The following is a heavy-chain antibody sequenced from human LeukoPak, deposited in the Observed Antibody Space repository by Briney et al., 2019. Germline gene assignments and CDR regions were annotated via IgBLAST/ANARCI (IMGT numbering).Heavy chain of an antibody. D-gene: IGHD4-17*01. V-gene: IGHV4-59*01. CDR3: VRGGPPTVTRFDY. J-gene: IGHJ4*02. CDR1: GDSINSYY. Sequence: SETLSPTCTVSGDSINSYYWSWIRQPPGKGLEWIGYIYYSGNTNYNPSLKSRVTISVDTSKNQFSLKLSSVTAADTAVYYCVRGGPPTVTRFDYWGQGALVTVSS. CDR2: IYYSGNT.